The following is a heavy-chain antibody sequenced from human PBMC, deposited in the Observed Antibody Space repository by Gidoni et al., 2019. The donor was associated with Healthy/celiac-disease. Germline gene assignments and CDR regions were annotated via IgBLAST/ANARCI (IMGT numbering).Heavy chain of an antibody. D-gene: IGHD2-15*01. CDR1: GGSISSSSHY. CDR3: ARGGYCSGGSCYSGYYFDY. Sequence: QLQLQESGPGLVKPSETLSLTCTVSGGSISSSSHYWGWIRQPPGKGLEWIGSIYYSGSTYYNPSLKSRVTISVDTSKNQFSLKLSSVTAADTAVYYCARGGYCSGGSCYSGYYFDYWGQGTLVTVSS. V-gene: IGHV4-39*01. CDR2: IYYSGST. J-gene: IGHJ4*02.